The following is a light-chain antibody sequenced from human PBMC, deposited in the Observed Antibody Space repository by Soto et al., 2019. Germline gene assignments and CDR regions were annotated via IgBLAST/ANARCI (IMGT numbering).Light chain of an antibody. CDR2: LNSDGRH. J-gene: IGLJ2*01. Sequence: QLVLTQSPSASASLGASVNLTGTLSSGHSTYIIAWHQQQPEKGPRYLMKLNSDGRHSKGDGIPDRFSGSSSGAERYLTISSLQSEDEADYYCQTWGTGIVLFGGGTKLTVL. V-gene: IGLV4-69*01. CDR1: SGHSTYI. CDR3: QTWGTGIVL.